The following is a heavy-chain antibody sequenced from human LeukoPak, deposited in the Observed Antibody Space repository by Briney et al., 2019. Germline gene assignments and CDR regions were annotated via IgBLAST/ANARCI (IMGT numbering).Heavy chain of an antibody. CDR2: ISSSSSTI. CDR3: AREVRIAVAYYGMDV. D-gene: IGHD6-19*01. J-gene: IGHJ6*02. Sequence: GGSLRLSCAASGFTFSSYSMNWVRQAPGKGLEWVSYISSSSSTIYYADSVKGRFTISRDNAKNTLYLQMNSLRAEDTAVYYCAREVRIAVAYYGMDVWGQGTTVTVSS. V-gene: IGHV3-48*01. CDR1: GFTFSSYS.